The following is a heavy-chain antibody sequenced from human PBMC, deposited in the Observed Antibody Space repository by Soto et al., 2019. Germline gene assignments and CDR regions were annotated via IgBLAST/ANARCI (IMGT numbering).Heavy chain of an antibody. V-gene: IGHV6-1*01. Sequence: SQTLSLTCAISGDSVSSNSAAWNWIRQSPSRGLEWLGRTYYRSKWYNDYAVSVKSRITINPDTSKNQFSLQLNSVTPEDTAVYYCARDQRITIFGVASRGYYFDYWGQGTLVTVSS. D-gene: IGHD3-3*01. J-gene: IGHJ4*02. CDR1: GDSVSSNSAA. CDR2: TYYRSKWYN. CDR3: ARDQRITIFGVASRGYYFDY.